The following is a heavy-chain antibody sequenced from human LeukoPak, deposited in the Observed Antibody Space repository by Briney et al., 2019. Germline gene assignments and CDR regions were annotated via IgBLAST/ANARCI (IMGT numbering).Heavy chain of an antibody. CDR2: IYTSGST. CDR3: ARDIEMATTNGAFDI. CDR1: GGSISSGSYY. Sequence: SQTLSLTCTVSGGSISSGSYYWSWIRQPAGKGLEWIGRIYTSGSTNYNPSLKSRVTISVDTSKNQFSLKLSSVTAADAAVYYCARDIEMATTNGAFDIWGQGTMVTVSS. D-gene: IGHD5-24*01. V-gene: IGHV4-61*02. J-gene: IGHJ3*02.